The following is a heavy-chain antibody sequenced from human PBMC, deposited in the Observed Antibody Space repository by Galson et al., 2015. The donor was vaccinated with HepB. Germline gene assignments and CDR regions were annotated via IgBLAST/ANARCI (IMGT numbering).Heavy chain of an antibody. J-gene: IGHJ4*02. CDR1: GFTFSSYS. Sequence: SLRLSCAASGFTFSSYSMNWVRQAPGKGLEWVSYISSSSSTIYYADSVKGRFTISRDNAKNSLYLQMNSLRAEDTAVYYCARDTYDYVWGSYPTLDYFDYWGQGTLVTVSS. D-gene: IGHD3-16*02. V-gene: IGHV3-48*04. CDR2: ISSSSSTI. CDR3: ARDTYDYVWGSYPTLDYFDY.